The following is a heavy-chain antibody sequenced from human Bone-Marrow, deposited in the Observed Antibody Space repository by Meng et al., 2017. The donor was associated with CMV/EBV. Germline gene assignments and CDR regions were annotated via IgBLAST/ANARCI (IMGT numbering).Heavy chain of an antibody. V-gene: IGHV3-48*04. CDR1: GFTFGSYS. Sequence: GESLKISCAASGFTFGSYSMNWVRQAPGKGLEWISYISSSSYTIYYADSVKDRFTVSRDSARNSLYLQMNSLRAEDTAVYYCARDGGVLRFPNWFDPWGQGTLVTVSS. J-gene: IGHJ5*02. CDR3: ARDGGVLRFPNWFDP. D-gene: IGHD3-3*01. CDR2: ISSSSYTI.